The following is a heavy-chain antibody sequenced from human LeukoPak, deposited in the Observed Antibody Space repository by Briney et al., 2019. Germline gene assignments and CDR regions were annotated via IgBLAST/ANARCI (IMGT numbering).Heavy chain of an antibody. Sequence: SETLSLTCAVSGGSISSNNWWSGGRPPPGKGQEGIGEIYYSGSTNYNPSLKRRVTISVDKSKNQFSLKLSSVTAADTAVYYCARDPCWQQLDGWFDLWGQGTLVTVSS. CDR3: ARDPCWQQLDGWFDL. V-gene: IGHV4-4*02. CDR2: IYYSGST. D-gene: IGHD6-13*01. CDR1: GGSISSNNW. J-gene: IGHJ5*02.